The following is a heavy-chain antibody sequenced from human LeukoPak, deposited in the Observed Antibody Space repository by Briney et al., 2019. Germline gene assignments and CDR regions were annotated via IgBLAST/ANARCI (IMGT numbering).Heavy chain of an antibody. D-gene: IGHD6-19*01. CDR2: IYHSGST. CDR1: GDSIINNNFY. Sequence: PSETLSLTCNVSGDSIINNNFYWAWIRQTPGKGLEWIGSIYHSGSTYYNPSLKSRVTISVDTSKNQFSLKLSSVTAADTAVYYCARDEAVAGTSYWGQGTLVTVSS. CDR3: ARDEAVAGTSY. J-gene: IGHJ4*02. V-gene: IGHV4-39*07.